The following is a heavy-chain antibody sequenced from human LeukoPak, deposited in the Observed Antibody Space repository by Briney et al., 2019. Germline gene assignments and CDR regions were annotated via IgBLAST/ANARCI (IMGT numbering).Heavy chain of an antibody. J-gene: IGHJ4*02. CDR3: AKAARNRRIYDVSDK. V-gene: IGHV3-23*01. D-gene: IGHD3-3*01. Sequence: GGSLRLSCAASGFTFSSYAMSWVRQAPGKGLEWVSAISGGGGSTYYADSVKGRFTISTDNSKSTLFLQLDSLRAEDTAVYYCAKAARNRRIYDVSDKWGQGTLVTVSP. CDR2: ISGGGGST. CDR1: GFTFSSYA.